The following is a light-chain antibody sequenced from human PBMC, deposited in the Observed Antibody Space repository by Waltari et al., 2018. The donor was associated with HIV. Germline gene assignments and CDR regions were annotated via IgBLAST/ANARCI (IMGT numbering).Light chain of an antibody. CDR1: ALPKQY. Sequence: SYELTQPPSVSVSPGQTARITCSGDALPKQYAYWYQQKPGQAPVLVIYKDTERPSGIPERFSGSTSVTTVTLTISGVQAEDEADYYCQSADSSGTYRVFGGGTKLTVL. CDR2: KDT. CDR3: QSADSSGTYRV. J-gene: IGLJ3*02. V-gene: IGLV3-25*03.